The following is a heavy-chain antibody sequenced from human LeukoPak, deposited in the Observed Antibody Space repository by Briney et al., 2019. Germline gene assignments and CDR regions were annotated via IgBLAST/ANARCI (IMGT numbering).Heavy chain of an antibody. D-gene: IGHD2-15*01. J-gene: IGHJ4*02. CDR2: ISGSGGST. CDR1: GFTFSSYG. CDR3: ARTEVVVAATGIDY. Sequence: GGSLRLSCAASGFTFSSYGTSWVRQAPGKGLDWVSAISGSGGSTYYADSVKGRFTISRDNSKNTLYLQMTSLGAEDTAVYYCARTEVVVAATGIDYWGQGTLVTVSS. V-gene: IGHV3-23*01.